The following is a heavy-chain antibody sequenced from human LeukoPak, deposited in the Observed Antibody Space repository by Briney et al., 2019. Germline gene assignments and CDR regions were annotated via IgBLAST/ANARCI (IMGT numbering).Heavy chain of an antibody. J-gene: IGHJ4*02. D-gene: IGHD6-6*01. Sequence: SETLSLTCTVSGGSISSYYWSWIRQPPGKGLEWIGYIYYSGSTNYNPSLKSRVTISVDTSKNQFSLKLSSVTAADTAVYYCARVPPYSSSTWSPDYWGQGTLVTASS. CDR1: GGSISSYY. V-gene: IGHV4-59*01. CDR2: IYYSGST. CDR3: ARVPPYSSSTWSPDY.